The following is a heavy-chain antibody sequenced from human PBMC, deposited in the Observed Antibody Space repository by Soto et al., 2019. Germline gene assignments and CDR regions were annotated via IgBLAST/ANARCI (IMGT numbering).Heavy chain of an antibody. CDR3: AREYIVGATTSWDVYFDY. CDR2: ISAYNGNT. V-gene: IGHV1-18*01. D-gene: IGHD1-26*01. J-gene: IGHJ4*02. Sequence: QVQLVQSGAEVKKPGASVKVSCKASGYTFTSYGISWVRQAPGQGLEWMGWISAYNGNTNYAQKRQGRDTMTTDTSTSTAYMELRSLRSDDTAVYYCAREYIVGATTSWDVYFDYWGQGTLVTVSS. CDR1: GYTFTSYG.